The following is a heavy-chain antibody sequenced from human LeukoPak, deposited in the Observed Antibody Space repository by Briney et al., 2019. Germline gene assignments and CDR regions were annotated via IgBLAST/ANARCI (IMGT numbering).Heavy chain of an antibody. D-gene: IGHD1-26*01. V-gene: IGHV1-24*01. J-gene: IGHJ4*02. CDR3: ATGVGATPGYYFDY. CDR1: GYTLTELS. Sequence: ASVKVSCKVSGYTLTELSIHWVRQAPGKGLEWMGGFDPEDGETIYAQKFQGRVTMTEDTSTDTAYMELSSLRSGDTAVYYCATGVGATPGYYFDYWGQGTLVTVSS. CDR2: FDPEDGET.